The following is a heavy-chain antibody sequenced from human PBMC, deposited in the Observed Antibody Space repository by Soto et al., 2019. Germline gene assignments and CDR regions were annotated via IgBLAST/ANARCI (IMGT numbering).Heavy chain of an antibody. Sequence: SQTLSLTCAISGDSVSSNSAAWNWISQSPSRGLEWLGRTYYRSKWYTDYAVSVKSRITINPDTSRNQFSLQLNSVTPEDTAVYYCAGSIAAAATYNWFDRWGQGTLVTVSS. V-gene: IGHV6-1*01. J-gene: IGHJ5*02. D-gene: IGHD6-25*01. CDR2: TYYRSKWYT. CDR1: GDSVSSNSAA. CDR3: AGSIAAAATYNWFDR.